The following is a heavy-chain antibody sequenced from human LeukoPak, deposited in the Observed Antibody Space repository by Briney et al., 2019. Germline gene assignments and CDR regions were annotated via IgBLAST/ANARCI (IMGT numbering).Heavy chain of an antibody. CDR2: ITTSSTYT. CDR1: GFSFSSYN. V-gene: IGHV3-21*01. D-gene: IGHD1-26*01. CDR3: ARDPYSGAYGNTYYYYMDV. J-gene: IGHJ6*03. Sequence: GGSLRLSCEASGFSFSSYNMDWVRQTPGKGLEWISSITTSSTYTFYADSVKGRFTISRDNARNSLYLQMNSLTAEDTAAYYCARDPYSGAYGNTYYYYMDVWGKGPTVTISS.